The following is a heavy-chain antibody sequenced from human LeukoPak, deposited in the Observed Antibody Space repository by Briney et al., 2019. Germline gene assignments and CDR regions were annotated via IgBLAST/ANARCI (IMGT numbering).Heavy chain of an antibody. Sequence: ASVKVSCKASGYTFTGYYMHWVRQAPGQGLEWMGWINPNSGGTNYAQKFQGRVTMTRNTSISTAYMELSSLRSEDTAVYYCARGPQSSYYDYVWGSYRYWFDPWGQGTLVSVSS. CDR3: ARGPQSSYYDYVWGSYRYWFDP. CDR2: INPNSGGT. V-gene: IGHV1-2*02. CDR1: GYTFTGYY. D-gene: IGHD3-16*02. J-gene: IGHJ5*02.